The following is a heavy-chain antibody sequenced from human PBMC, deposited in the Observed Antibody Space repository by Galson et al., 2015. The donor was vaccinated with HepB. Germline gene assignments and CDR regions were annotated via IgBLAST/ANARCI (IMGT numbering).Heavy chain of an antibody. V-gene: IGHV3-33*01. CDR3: ARGVVAVAVRGWYFDL. CDR2: IWYDGTNK. J-gene: IGHJ2*01. D-gene: IGHD6-19*01. CDR1: GFIFNTYG. Sequence: SLRLSCAASGFIFNTYGMHWVRQAPGKGLEWVAVIWYDGTNKYYADSVKGRFTISRDNTENTLYLQMNSLRAEDTAMYYCARGVVAVAVRGWYFDLWGRGTLVTVSS.